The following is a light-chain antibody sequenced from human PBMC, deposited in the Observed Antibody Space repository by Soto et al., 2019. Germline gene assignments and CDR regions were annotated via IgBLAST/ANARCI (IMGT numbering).Light chain of an antibody. V-gene: IGLV4-69*01. Sequence: QLVLTQSPSASASLGASVKLTCTLSSGHSSYAIAWHQQQPEKGPRYLMKLNSDGSHSKGDGIPDRFSGSSSGAERYLTISGRQSEDEADYYWQTWGTGLHAVFGGGTQLTVL. CDR3: QTWGTGLHAV. J-gene: IGLJ7*01. CDR2: LNSDGSH. CDR1: SGHSSYA.